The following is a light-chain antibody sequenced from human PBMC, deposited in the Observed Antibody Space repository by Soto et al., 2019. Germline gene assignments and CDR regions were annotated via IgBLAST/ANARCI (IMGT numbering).Light chain of an antibody. Sequence: DIQMTRSPSTLSASVGDRVTITCRASQSVSIWLAWYQQKPGKAPKLLIYDASSLESGVPSRFSGSGSGTEFTLTISSLQPDDFATYYCQQYNSYPYTFGQGTRLEI. CDR1: QSVSIW. CDR3: QQYNSYPYT. J-gene: IGKJ5*01. V-gene: IGKV1-5*01. CDR2: DAS.